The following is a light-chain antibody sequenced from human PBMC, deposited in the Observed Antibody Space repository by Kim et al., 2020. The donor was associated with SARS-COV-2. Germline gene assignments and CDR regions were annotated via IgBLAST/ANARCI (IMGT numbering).Light chain of an antibody. CDR1: QSVNRNY. J-gene: IGKJ4*01. Sequence: SLAPGERATLSCRASQSVNRNYLAWYQQKAGQSPRLLIYGASSRATGIPDRFSGSGSGTDFTLTISRLEPEDFAVYYCQQYVSSHTFGGGTKVEI. V-gene: IGKV3-20*01. CDR2: GAS. CDR3: QQYVSSHT.